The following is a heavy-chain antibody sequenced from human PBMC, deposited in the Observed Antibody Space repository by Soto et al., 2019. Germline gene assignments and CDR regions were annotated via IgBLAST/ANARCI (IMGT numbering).Heavy chain of an antibody. CDR3: ASSSDPTGIAAAGYSDYYYYYGMDV. CDR2: ISAYNGNT. Sequence: GASVKVSCKASGYTFTSYGISWVRQAPGQGLEWMGWISAYNGNTNYAQKLQGRVTMTTDTSTSTAYMELRSLRSDDTAVYYCASSSDPTGIAAAGYSDYYYYYGMDVWGQGTTVTVSS. D-gene: IGHD6-13*01. CDR1: GYTFTSYG. J-gene: IGHJ6*02. V-gene: IGHV1-18*01.